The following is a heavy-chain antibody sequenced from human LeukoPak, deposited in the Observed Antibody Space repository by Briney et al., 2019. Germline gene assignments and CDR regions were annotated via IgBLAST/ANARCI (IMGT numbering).Heavy chain of an antibody. V-gene: IGHV3-13*04. CDR1: GFTFSSYD. CDR2: IGTAGDT. J-gene: IGHJ3*02. CDR3: ARDSSALDAFDI. D-gene: IGHD6-19*01. Sequence: PGGSLRLSCAASGFTFSSYDMHWVRQATGKGLEWVSAIGTAGDTYYPGSVKGRFTISRENAKNSLYLQMNSLRAADTAVYYCARDSSALDAFDIWGQGAMVTVSS.